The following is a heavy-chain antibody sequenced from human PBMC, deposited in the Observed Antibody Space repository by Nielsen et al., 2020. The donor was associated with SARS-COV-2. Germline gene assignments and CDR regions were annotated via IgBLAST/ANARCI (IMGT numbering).Heavy chain of an antibody. CDR3: AKDHPTCSTTNCYVLDY. Sequence: GESLKISCAASGFSFSNYAMTWVRQAPGKGLEWVSSTSGSSGDTHYADSVKGRFTISRDNSKSTLYLQMNSLRADDTAVYYCAKDHPTCSTTNCYVLDYWGQGTLVTVSS. CDR2: TSGSSGDT. J-gene: IGHJ4*02. CDR1: GFSFSNYA. D-gene: IGHD2-2*01. V-gene: IGHV3-23*01.